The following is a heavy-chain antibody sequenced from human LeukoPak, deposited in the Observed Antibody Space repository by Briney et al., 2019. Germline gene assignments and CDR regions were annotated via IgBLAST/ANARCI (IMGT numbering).Heavy chain of an antibody. V-gene: IGHV1-2*02. CDR2: INPNSGGT. CDR3: ARDQPYYYYMDV. J-gene: IGHJ6*03. Sequence: ASMKVSCKASGYTFTGYYMHWVRQAPGQGLEWMGWINPNSGGTNYAQKFQGRVTMTRDTSISTAYMELSRLRSDDTAVYYCARDQPYYYYMDVWGKGTTVTVSS. D-gene: IGHD2-2*01. CDR1: GYTFTGYY.